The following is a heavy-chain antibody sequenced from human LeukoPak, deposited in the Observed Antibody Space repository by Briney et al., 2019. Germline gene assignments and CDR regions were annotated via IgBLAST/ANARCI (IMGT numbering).Heavy chain of an antibody. CDR1: GFTFSSYA. D-gene: IGHD2-2*01. CDR2: ISGSGGST. V-gene: IGHV3-23*01. J-gene: IGHJ4*02. CDR3: AKSRPPVPAATEQPQDGFDY. Sequence: GGSLRLSCAASGFTFSSYAMSWVPHAPGKGLEWVSAISGSGGSTYYADSVKGRYTISRDNSKNTLYLQMNSLRAEDTAVYYCAKSRPPVPAATEQPQDGFDYWGEGTLASVSS.